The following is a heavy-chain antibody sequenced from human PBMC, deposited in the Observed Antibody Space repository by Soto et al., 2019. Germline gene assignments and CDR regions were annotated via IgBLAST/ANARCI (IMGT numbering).Heavy chain of an antibody. CDR1: GGSISSSSYY. D-gene: IGHD6-13*01. V-gene: IGHV4-39*01. Sequence: SETLSLTCTVSGGSISSSSYYWGWIRQPPGKGLEWIGSIYYSGSTYYNPSLKSRVTISVDTSKNQFSLKLSSVTAADTAVYYCARRDSSPIDAFDIWGQWTMVTVSS. CDR2: IYYSGST. CDR3: ARRDSSPIDAFDI. J-gene: IGHJ3*02.